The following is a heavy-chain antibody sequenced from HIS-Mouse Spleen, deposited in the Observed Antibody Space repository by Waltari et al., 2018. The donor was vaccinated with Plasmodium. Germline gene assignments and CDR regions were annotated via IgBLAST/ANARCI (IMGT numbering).Heavy chain of an antibody. CDR1: GGSFSGYY. Sequence: QVQLQQWGAGLLKPSETLSLTCAVYGGSFSGYYWSWIRQPPGKGLEWIGEIKHSGSTNYTPSLKSRVTISVDTSKNQFSRKLSSVTAADTAVYYCASSGSGSYYYWGQGTLVTVSS. D-gene: IGHD3-10*01. J-gene: IGHJ4*02. CDR3: ASSGSGSYYY. V-gene: IGHV4-34*01. CDR2: IKHSGST.